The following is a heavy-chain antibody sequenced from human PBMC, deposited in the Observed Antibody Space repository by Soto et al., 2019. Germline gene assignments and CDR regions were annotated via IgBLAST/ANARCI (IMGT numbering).Heavy chain of an antibody. CDR1: GGTFSNDA. CDR3: ARDEATNWFDP. J-gene: IGHJ5*02. V-gene: IGHV1-69*06. Sequence: QVQLVQSGAEVKKPGSSVKVSCKASGGTFSNDAISWVRQAPGQGLEWMGGIITMFGTTIYAQKFQGRVTITADRSTSTAYTELSSLRSEDTAVYFCARDEATNWFDPWGQGTLVTVSS. CDR2: IITMFGTT.